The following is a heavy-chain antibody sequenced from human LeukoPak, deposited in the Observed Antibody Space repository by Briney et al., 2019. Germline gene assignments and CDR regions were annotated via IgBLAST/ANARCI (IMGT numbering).Heavy chain of an antibody. CDR1: GYIFTGYY. CDR3: ARGRLGTWFGELKA. D-gene: IGHD3-10*01. V-gene: IGHV1-2*02. Sequence: ASVKVSCKASGYIFTGYYMHWVRQAPGQGLEWMGWVNANSGGTKYAQKFQGRVTMTRDTSISTAYMELSSLRSDDTAVYYCARGRLGTWFGELKAWGQGTLVTVSS. CDR2: VNANSGGT. J-gene: IGHJ5*02.